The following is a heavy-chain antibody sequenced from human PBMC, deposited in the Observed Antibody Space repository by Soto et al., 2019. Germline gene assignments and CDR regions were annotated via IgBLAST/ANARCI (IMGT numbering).Heavy chain of an antibody. CDR1: GGSISSYC. CDR2: IYYSGST. Sequence: SETLSLTCTVSGGSISSYCWSWIRQPPGKGLEWIGYIYYSGSTNYNPSLKSRVTISVDTSKNQFSLKLSSVTAADTAVYYCARHARSEDPLGDYDILTGYYNYYYYYMDVWGKGTTVTVSS. D-gene: IGHD3-9*01. J-gene: IGHJ6*03. CDR3: ARHARSEDPLGDYDILTGYYNYYYYYMDV. V-gene: IGHV4-59*08.